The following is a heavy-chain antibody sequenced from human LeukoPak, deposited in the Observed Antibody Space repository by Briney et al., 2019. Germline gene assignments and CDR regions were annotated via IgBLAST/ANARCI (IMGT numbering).Heavy chain of an antibody. Sequence: GASVKVSCKASGDTFIPYTFSWVRQAPGQGLEWIGRINPSLDVANYAQKFQGRVTLSADRDTATTYMEVTSLRSKDTAIYYCARDHCTPGTCLGGHWGQGTLVTVSS. CDR2: INPSLDVA. CDR1: GDTFIPYT. CDR3: ARDHCTPGTCLGGH. D-gene: IGHD2-15*01. V-gene: IGHV1-69*04. J-gene: IGHJ4*02.